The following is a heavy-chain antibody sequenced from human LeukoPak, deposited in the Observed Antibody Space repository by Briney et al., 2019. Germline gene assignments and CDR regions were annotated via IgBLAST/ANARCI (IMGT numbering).Heavy chain of an antibody. D-gene: IGHD6-6*01. J-gene: IGHJ6*02. CDR3: ASVRSSSSDRDYYYYGMDV. CDR2: VSHSGRT. Sequence: PSETLSLTCVVYGGSFSDHSWSWIRQPPGKGLEWIGEVSHSGRTTYNPSLMSRVSISADTSNKQFSLKLNSVTPEDTAVYYCASVRSSSSDRDYYYYGMDVWGQGTTVTVSS. V-gene: IGHV4-34*01. CDR1: GGSFSDHS.